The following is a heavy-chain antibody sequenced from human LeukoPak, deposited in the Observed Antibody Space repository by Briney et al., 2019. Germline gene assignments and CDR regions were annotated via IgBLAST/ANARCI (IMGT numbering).Heavy chain of an antibody. D-gene: IGHD2-15*01. CDR2: ISYDGSNK. J-gene: IGHJ6*02. CDR3: ARDYSPYYYYYGMDV. Sequence: GRSLRLSCAASGFTFSSYAMHWVRQAPGKGLEWVAVISYDGSNKYYADSVKGRFTISRDNSKNTLYLQVNSLRAEDTAVYYCARDYSPYYYYYGMDVWGQGTTVTVSS. V-gene: IGHV3-30*04. CDR1: GFTFSSYA.